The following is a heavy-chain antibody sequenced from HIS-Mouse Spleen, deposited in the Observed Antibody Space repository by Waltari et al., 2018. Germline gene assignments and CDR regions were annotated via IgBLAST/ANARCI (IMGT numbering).Heavy chain of an antibody. V-gene: IGHV3-53*01. Sequence: EVQLVESVGGLIQPGGSVRLSCAASGFTVSSHYMSWVRQAPGKGLEWVSVIYSGGSTYYADSVKGRFTISRDNSKNTLYLQMNSLRAEDTAVYYCARGGLAAAGWYFDLWGRGTLVTVSS. D-gene: IGHD6-13*01. CDR2: IYSGGST. J-gene: IGHJ2*01. CDR1: GFTVSSHY. CDR3: ARGGLAAAGWYFDL.